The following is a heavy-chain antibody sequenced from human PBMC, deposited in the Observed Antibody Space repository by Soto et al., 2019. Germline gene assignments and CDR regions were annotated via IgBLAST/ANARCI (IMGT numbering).Heavy chain of an antibody. Sequence: SQTRSRTCALDAGSLSVYYWSWIRQPPGKGLEWIGDLFHGVSTDYNRSLKSRVSISVDTSQNQFSLKLTSVTAAANDIYYSARARDHSNTFYLFFGSWGQGTLVTVSS. CDR3: ARARDHSNTFYLFFGS. D-gene: IGHD2-2*01. V-gene: IGHV4-34*12. J-gene: IGHJ4*02. CDR2: LFHGVST. CDR1: AGSLSVYY.